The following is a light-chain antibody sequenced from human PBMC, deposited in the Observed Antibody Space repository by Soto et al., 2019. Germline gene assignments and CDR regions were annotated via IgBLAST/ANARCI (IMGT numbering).Light chain of an antibody. CDR2: GAS. J-gene: IGKJ1*01. Sequence: EIVLTQSPVTLSLSPVEIATLSCSASQSVTSNYLAWYQQKPGRAPRLLIFGASIRDTGLPDRFSGSGSGTDFTLTISRLEPEDFAVYYCHQYGGSPGTFGQGTKVDIK. CDR3: HQYGGSPGT. V-gene: IGKV3-20*01. CDR1: QSVTSNY.